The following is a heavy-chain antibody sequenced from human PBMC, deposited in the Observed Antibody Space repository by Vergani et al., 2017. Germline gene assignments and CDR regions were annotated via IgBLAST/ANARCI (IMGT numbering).Heavy chain of an antibody. J-gene: IGHJ6*03. CDR3: ARGYCISTSCSEAYYYYMDV. D-gene: IGHD2-2*01. V-gene: IGHV1-2*02. CDR2: INPNSGGT. Sequence: QVPLVQSGAEVKKPGASVKVSCKASGYIFSGYYIHWVRQAPGQGLEWMAWINPNSGGTNYAQKFQGRVTMTRDTSISTAYMELSRLISDDTAVYYWARGYCISTSCSEAYYYYMDVWGKGTTVTVSS. CDR1: GYIFSGYY.